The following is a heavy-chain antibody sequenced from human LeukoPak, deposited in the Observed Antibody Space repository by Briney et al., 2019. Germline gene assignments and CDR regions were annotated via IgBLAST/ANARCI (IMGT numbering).Heavy chain of an antibody. V-gene: IGHV1-69*13. J-gene: IGHJ4*02. D-gene: IGHD1-1*01. CDR3: ARDPGRTGYFDY. CDR1: GGTFSSYA. CDR2: IIPIFGTA. Sequence: GASVKVSCKASGGTFSSYAISWVRQAPGQGLEWMGGIIPIFGTANYAQKFQGRVTITADESTRTAYMELSSLRSEDTAVYYCARDPGRTGYFDYWGQGTLVTVSS.